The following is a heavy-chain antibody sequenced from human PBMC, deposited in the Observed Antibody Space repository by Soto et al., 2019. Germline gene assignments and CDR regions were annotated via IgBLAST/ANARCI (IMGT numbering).Heavy chain of an antibody. J-gene: IGHJ2*01. D-gene: IGHD3-22*01. CDR1: GGSISSYY. CDR2: IYYSGST. V-gene: IGHV4-59*01. Sequence: QVQLQESGPGLVKPSETLSLTCTVSGGSISSYYWSWIRQPPGKGLEWIGYIYYSGSTNYNPSLQSRVTRSVDTAKNQFSLKLSSVTAADAAVYYCARDTSDGYDYWYFDLWGRGTLVTVSS. CDR3: ARDTSDGYDYWYFDL.